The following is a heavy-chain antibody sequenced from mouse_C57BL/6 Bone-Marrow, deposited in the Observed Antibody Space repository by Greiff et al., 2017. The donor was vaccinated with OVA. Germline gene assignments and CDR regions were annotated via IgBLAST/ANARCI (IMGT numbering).Heavy chain of an antibody. V-gene: IGHV1-52*01. D-gene: IGHD1-1*01. J-gene: IGHJ4*01. Sequence: QVHVKQPGAELVRPGSSVKLSCKASGYTFTSYWMHWVKQRPIQGLEWIGNIDPSDSETHYNQKFKDKATLTVDKSSSTAYMQLSSLTSEDSAVYYCARGYYYGRRAMDYWGQGTSVTVSS. CDR3: ARGYYYGRRAMDY. CDR2: IDPSDSET. CDR1: GYTFTSYW.